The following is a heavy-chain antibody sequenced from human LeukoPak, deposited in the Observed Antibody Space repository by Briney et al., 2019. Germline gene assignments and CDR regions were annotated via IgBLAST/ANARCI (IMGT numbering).Heavy chain of an antibody. Sequence: GGSLRLSCATSGFTFSNAWMYWVRQAPGKGLMYISRNNGDGSTTNYADVVKGRFTMSRDNVKNTLYLQMNSLRVEDTAVYYCARDPRNVGLAPWGQGTLVTVSS. V-gene: IGHV3-74*01. D-gene: IGHD2-15*01. CDR1: GFTFSNAW. J-gene: IGHJ5*02. CDR3: ARDPRNVGLAP. CDR2: NNGDGSTT.